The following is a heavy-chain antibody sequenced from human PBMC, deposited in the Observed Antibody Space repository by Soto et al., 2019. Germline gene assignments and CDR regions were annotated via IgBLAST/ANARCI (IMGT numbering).Heavy chain of an antibody. CDR1: GYTFTGYA. CDR3: ARAVAVPADFAY. CDR2: INAGNGNT. Sequence: QFQLVQSGAEEKKPGASVKVSCKDSGYTFTGYAMHWVRQAPGQRLEWMGWINAGNGNTKYSQKFQRRVTITRDTSASTPYMELSSLRSEDTAVYYCARAVAVPADFAYSGQGTLVTVSS. J-gene: IGHJ4*02. D-gene: IGHD6-19*01. V-gene: IGHV1-3*05.